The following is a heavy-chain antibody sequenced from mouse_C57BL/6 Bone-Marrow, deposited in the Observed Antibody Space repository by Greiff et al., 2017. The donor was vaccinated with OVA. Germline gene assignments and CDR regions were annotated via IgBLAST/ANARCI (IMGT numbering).Heavy chain of an antibody. D-gene: IGHD1-1*01. CDR3: ARVGIYYYGSSYGFDY. V-gene: IGHV1-52*01. CDR1: GYTFTSYW. J-gene: IGHJ2*01. Sequence: VQLQQPGAELVRPGSSVKLSCKASGYTFTSYWMHWVKQRPIQGLEWIGNIDPSDSETHYNQKFKDKATLTVDKSSSTAYMQLSSLTSEDSAVYYCARVGIYYYGSSYGFDYWGQGTTLTVSS. CDR2: IDPSDSET.